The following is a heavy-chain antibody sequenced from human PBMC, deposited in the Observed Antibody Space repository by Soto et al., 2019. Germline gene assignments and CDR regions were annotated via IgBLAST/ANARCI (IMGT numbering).Heavy chain of an antibody. D-gene: IGHD1-26*01. V-gene: IGHV3-74*01. CDR1: GFTFSTYW. CDR2: ISSDWSST. CDR3: VREESGSYKDYFDY. J-gene: IGHJ4*02. Sequence: PGGSLRLSCAASGFTFSTYWMYWVRQAPGKGLVWVSRISSDWSSTSYADSVKGRFTISRDNAKNTLYLQMDSLRAEDTAVYYCVREESGSYKDYFDYWGQGTLVTVSS.